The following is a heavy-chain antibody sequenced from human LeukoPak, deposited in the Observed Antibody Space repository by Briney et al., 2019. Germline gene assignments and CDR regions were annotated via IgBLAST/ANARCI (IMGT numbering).Heavy chain of an antibody. CDR1: GFTFSNYV. CDR2: VSGSGDTP. D-gene: IGHD1-26*01. Sequence: PGGSLRLSCAASGFTFSNYVMSWVRLAPGRGLEWVSGVSGSGDTPYYADSVKDRFTVSRDNSKDTVYLQINSLRAEDTAVYYCAGTRWELLYWGQGTLVTVSS. V-gene: IGHV3-23*01. CDR3: AGTRWELLY. J-gene: IGHJ4*02.